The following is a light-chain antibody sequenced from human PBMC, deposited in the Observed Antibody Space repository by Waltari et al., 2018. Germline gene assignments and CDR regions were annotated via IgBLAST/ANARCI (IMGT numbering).Light chain of an antibody. CDR1: QSVSKY. V-gene: IGKV3-20*01. J-gene: IGKJ1*01. CDR2: GAS. CDR3: QQYVSLPAT. Sequence: EIVLTQSPGTLSLSPGDTAILSCRASQSVSKYLAWYQQKPGQAPRLLIFGASSRATGIPDRFSGSGSGTDLSLTISRVEPEDFAVYYCQQYVSLPATFGQGTKVEIK.